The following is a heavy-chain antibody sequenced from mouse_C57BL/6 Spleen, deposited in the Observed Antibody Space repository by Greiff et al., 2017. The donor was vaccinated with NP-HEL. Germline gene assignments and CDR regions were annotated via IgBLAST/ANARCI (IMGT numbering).Heavy chain of an antibody. Sequence: VQLQQSGPELVKPGASVKMSCKASGYTFTDYNMHWVKQSHGKSLEWIGYINPNNGGTSYNQKFKGKATLTVNKSSSTAYMELRSLTSEDSAVYYCARSPGGYYGSSYDWYFDVWGTGTTVTVSS. CDR2: INPNNGGT. CDR1: GYTFTDYN. CDR3: ARSPGGYYGSSYDWYFDV. V-gene: IGHV1-22*01. J-gene: IGHJ1*03. D-gene: IGHD1-1*01.